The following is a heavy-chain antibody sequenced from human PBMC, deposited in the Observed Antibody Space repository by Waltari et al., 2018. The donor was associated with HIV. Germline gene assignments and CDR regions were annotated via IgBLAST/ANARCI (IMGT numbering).Heavy chain of an antibody. V-gene: IGHV4-34*01. D-gene: IGHD1-1*01. Sequence: QVQLQQWGTRLLKPSETLSLTCAVSVESFRGFHSPWIRQSPGQGLEWIGDINHCGVTNYNPSLKSRVAISADASKNQFSLSLSSVTAADTAVYYCARRDDGLRFNYNGNWFDPWGQGTLVTVS. CDR3: ARRDDGLRFNYNGNWFDP. CDR2: INHCGVT. J-gene: IGHJ5*02. CDR1: VESFRGFH.